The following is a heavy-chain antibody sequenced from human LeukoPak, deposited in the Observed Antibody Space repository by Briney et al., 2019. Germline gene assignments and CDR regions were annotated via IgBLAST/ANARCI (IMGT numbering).Heavy chain of an antibody. D-gene: IGHD2-2*02. J-gene: IGHJ3*02. CDR2: ISRNSGSI. Sequence: GGSLRLSCAASGFTFDDYARHRVRQAPGKGLEWVSGISRNSGSIGYADSVKGRFTISRDNAKNSLYLQMNSLRAEDTALYYCAKGGGQLLYHAFDIWGQGTMVTVSS. V-gene: IGHV3-9*01. CDR3: AKGGGQLLYHAFDI. CDR1: GFTFDDYA.